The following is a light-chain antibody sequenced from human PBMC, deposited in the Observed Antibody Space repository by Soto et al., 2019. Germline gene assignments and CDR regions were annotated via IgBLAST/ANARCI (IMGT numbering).Light chain of an antibody. CDR1: SSDVGGYNY. CDR3: SSYSGTNYHYV. Sequence: QSALTQPPSASGSFGQSVTISCTGTSSDVGGYNYVSWYQQYPGKAPKLMIYEVSERPSGVPDRFSGSKSGNTASLTVSGLQADHEADYYCSSYSGTNYHYVFGTGTKLTVL. CDR2: EVS. J-gene: IGLJ1*01. V-gene: IGLV2-8*01.